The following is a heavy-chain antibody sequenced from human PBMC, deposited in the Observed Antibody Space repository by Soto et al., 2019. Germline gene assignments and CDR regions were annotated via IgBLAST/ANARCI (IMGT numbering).Heavy chain of an antibody. CDR3: ARDWGGGTFDY. D-gene: IGHD3-16*01. J-gene: IGHJ4*02. Sequence: QVQLQESGPGLVKPSETLSLTCTVSGGSINGYYWSWIRQPPGKGLEWIGYISKSGSTNYNPALKSRVTISVDTAKSQFSLKLSSVTAADTAVYYCARDWGGGTFDYWGQGTLVTVSS. CDR2: ISKSGST. CDR1: GGSINGYY. V-gene: IGHV4-59*01.